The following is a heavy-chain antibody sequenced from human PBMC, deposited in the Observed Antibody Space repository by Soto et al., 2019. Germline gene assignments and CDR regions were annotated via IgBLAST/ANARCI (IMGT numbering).Heavy chain of an antibody. D-gene: IGHD2-2*01. CDR1: GYTFTGYY. Sequence: ASVKVSCKASGYTFTGYYMHWVRQAPGQGLEWMGWINPNSGGTNYAQKFQGWVTMTRDTSISTAYMELSRLRSDDTAVYYCARDRKLGYCSSTSCNEVFWAFDIWGQGTMVTVSS. CDR3: ARDRKLGYCSSTSCNEVFWAFDI. V-gene: IGHV1-2*04. CDR2: INPNSGGT. J-gene: IGHJ3*02.